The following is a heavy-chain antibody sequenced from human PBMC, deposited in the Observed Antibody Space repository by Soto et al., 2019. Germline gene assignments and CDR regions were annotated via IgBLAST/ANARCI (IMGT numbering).Heavy chain of an antibody. V-gene: IGHV3-15*01. Sequence: EVHLEESGGGPVEPGGSLRLSCAASGFTLSNAWMNWVRHTPGRGLEWVGRIKSRSDGGTPDYGAPVKGRFTISRDDSLNTVYLQMNSLTAEDTGGYYCTTDTRRISVFGVPWDSWGQGTLVTVSS. CDR2: IKSRSDGGTP. CDR3: TTDTRRISVFGVPWDS. J-gene: IGHJ4*02. D-gene: IGHD3-3*01. CDR1: GFTLSNAW.